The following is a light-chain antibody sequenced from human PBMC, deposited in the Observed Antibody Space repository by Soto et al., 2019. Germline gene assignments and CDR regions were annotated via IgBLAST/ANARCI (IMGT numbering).Light chain of an antibody. J-gene: IGKJ3*01. V-gene: IGKV1-39*01. CDR2: DAS. Sequence: DIQMTQSPSSLSASVGDRVTITCRAGQSISSYLNWYQQKPGRAPNLLIYDASSLQSGVPSRFRGSGSGTDFTLTISSLQPEDSATYYCQQSHSTPFTFGPGTKVNIK. CDR3: QQSHSTPFT. CDR1: QSISSY.